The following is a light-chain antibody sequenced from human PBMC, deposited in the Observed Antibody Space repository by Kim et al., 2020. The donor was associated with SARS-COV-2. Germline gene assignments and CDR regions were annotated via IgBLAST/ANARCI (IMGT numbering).Light chain of an antibody. CDR2: GKN. J-gene: IGLJ2*01. CDR3: NSRDSNNNVL. Sequence: SSELTQDPAVSVALGQTVRVTCQGDSLRSYYATWYQQKPGQAPLLVIYGKNNRPSGIPDRFSGSSSGNTASLTITGTQAGDEADYYCNSRDSNNNVLFGGGTQVTVL. V-gene: IGLV3-19*01. CDR1: SLRSYY.